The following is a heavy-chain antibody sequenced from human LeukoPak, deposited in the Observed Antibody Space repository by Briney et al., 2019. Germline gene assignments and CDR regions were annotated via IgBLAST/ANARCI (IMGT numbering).Heavy chain of an antibody. CDR2: IGVSGGST. Sequence: SGGSLRLSCAASGFTFSNVAMSWVRQAPGKGLEWVSTIGVSGGSTYYADSVKGRFTISRDNSKNTLCLQMNSLRADDTAVYFCGGSRSFFWGQGTLVTVSS. J-gene: IGHJ4*02. V-gene: IGHV3-23*01. CDR3: GGSRSFF. CDR1: GFTFSNVA. D-gene: IGHD6-6*01.